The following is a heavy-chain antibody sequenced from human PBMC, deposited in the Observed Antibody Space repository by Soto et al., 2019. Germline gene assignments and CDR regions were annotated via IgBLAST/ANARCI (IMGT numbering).Heavy chain of an antibody. V-gene: IGHV4-59*01. D-gene: IGHD4-17*01. Sequence: PSETLSLTCTVSGGSIGSYHWSWVGQPPGKGLEWIASVYYTGTTNYNPSLGSRVTISIDAPENQISLKLTSVTAADTAFYYCARDTVLTGMFDFWGQGTLVTVSS. CDR1: GGSIGSYH. CDR2: VYYTGTT. J-gene: IGHJ4*02. CDR3: ARDTVLTGMFDF.